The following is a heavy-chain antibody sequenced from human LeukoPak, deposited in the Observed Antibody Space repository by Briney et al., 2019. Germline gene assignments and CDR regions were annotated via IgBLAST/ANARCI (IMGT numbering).Heavy chain of an antibody. J-gene: IGHJ6*02. CDR1: GYTLTELS. CDR2: FDPEDGKT. Sequence: GGLVKVSCKVSGYTLTELSMFWVRQAPGKGLEWMGSFDPEDGKTVYAQKFQGRVTMTEDTSTDTAYMELSSLRSEDTAVYYCATGYLVTAGLMDVWGQGTTVTVSS. CDR3: ATGYLVTAGLMDV. D-gene: IGHD6-13*01. V-gene: IGHV1-24*01.